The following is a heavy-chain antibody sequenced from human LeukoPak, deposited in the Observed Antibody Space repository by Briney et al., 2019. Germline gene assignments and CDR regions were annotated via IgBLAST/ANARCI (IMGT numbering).Heavy chain of an antibody. J-gene: IGHJ5*02. D-gene: IGHD3-3*01. CDR1: GYTFTSYG. CDR3: ARWDYYFWSKNNWFAP. V-gene: IGHV1-18*01. CDR2: ISAYNGNT. Sequence: ASVKVSCKASGYTFTSYGISWVRQAPGQGLEWMGWISAYNGNTNYAQKLQGRVTMTTDTSTSTAYMELRSLRSDDTAVYYCARWDYYFWSKNNWFAPGGQGTLVTVSS.